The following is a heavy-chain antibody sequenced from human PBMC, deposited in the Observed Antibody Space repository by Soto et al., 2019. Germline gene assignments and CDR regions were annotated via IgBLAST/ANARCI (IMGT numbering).Heavy chain of an antibody. CDR2: INYSGRT. CDR3: ATRVPNSQTYFAVFDY. D-gene: IGHD2-21*01. Sequence: ASETLSLTCTVSGGSISDSSHYWAWVRPPPGKGLEWIATINYSGRTYYNPSLRSRVTISVDTSRDQFSLNLNSVTAADTAVYFCATRVPNSQTYFAVFDYWGQGHLVTVS. CDR1: GGSISDSSHY. V-gene: IGHV4-39*01. J-gene: IGHJ4*02.